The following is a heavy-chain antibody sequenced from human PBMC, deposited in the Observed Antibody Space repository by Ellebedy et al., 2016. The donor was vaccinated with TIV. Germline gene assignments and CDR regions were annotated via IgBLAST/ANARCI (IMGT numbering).Heavy chain of an antibody. CDR1: GGSISSGGYY. D-gene: IGHD5-24*01. V-gene: IGHV4-61*08. CDR3: ARRNVQMAAKREAFDI. J-gene: IGHJ3*02. Sequence: MPSETLSLTCTVSGGSISSGGYYWSWIRQPPGKGLEWIGYIYYSGSTNYNPSLKSRVTMSLDTSNIQFSLRLSSVTAADTAVYYCARRNVQMAAKREAFDIWGQGRLVTVSS. CDR2: IYYSGST.